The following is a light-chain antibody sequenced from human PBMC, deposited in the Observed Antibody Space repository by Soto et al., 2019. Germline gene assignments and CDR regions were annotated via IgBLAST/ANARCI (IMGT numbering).Light chain of an antibody. CDR1: SSDVGGYNY. CDR2: AVS. J-gene: IGLJ1*01. V-gene: IGLV2-14*01. Sequence: QSLLTQPASLSGSPGQSITISCTGTSSDVGGYNYVSWYQQHPGKAPKLMIYAVSNRPSGVSNRFSGSKSGNTATLTISGLQAEDEADYYCCSYTVSGTYVFGTGTNVTVL. CDR3: CSYTVSGTYV.